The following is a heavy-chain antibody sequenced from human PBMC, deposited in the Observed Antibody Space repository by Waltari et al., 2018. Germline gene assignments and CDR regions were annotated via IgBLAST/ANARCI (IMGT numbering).Heavy chain of an antibody. CDR3: ARGHTTVTTFDY. CDR2: INQSGST. D-gene: IGHD4-17*01. J-gene: IGHJ4*02. Sequence: QVQLQQWGAGLLKPSETLSLTCAVYGGSFSGYYWSWIRQPPGKGLGWIGEINQSGSTNYNPSLKSRGTISVDTSKNQVSLKLSSVTAADTAVYYCARGHTTVTTFDYWGQGTLVTVSS. V-gene: IGHV4-34*01. CDR1: GGSFSGYY.